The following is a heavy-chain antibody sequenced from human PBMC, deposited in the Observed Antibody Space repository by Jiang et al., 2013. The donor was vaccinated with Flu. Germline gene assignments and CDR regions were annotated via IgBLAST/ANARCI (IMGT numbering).Heavy chain of an antibody. V-gene: IGHV5-51*01. CDR3: ARPFSPNAGDGYLY. CDR2: IYPRDSET. J-gene: IGHJ4*02. CDR1: GYSFTSYW. D-gene: IGHD5-24*01. Sequence: GAEVKKPGESLKISCKGSGYSFTSYWIAWVRQMPGQGLECMGIIYPRDSETRYRPAFQGQVTISVDKSISTAYLHWSSLKDSDTAMYFCARPFSPNAGDGYLYWGQGTPVTVS.